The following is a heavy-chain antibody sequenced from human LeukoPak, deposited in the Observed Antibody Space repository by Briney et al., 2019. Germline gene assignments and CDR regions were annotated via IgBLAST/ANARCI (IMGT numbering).Heavy chain of an antibody. Sequence: SETLSLTCTVSGGSISSSSYYWSWIRQPAGKGLEWIGRIYTSGSTNYNPSLKSRVTMSVDTSKNQFSLKLSSVTAADTAVYYCARDPLLSSSLSSPTYWYFDLWGRGTLVTVSS. D-gene: IGHD6-13*01. CDR2: IYTSGST. CDR3: ARDPLLSSSLSSPTYWYFDL. CDR1: GGSISSSSYY. V-gene: IGHV4-61*02. J-gene: IGHJ2*01.